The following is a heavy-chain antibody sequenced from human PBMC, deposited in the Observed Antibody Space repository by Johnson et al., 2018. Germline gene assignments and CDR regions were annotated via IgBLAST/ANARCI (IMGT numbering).Heavy chain of an antibody. CDR3: ASHAIDSWFDP. V-gene: IGHV3-20*04. CDR1: GFTFDDYG. D-gene: IGHD4-11*01. J-gene: IGHJ5*02. CDR2: INWNGGSP. Sequence: VQLVQSGGGVVRPGGSLRLSCAASGFTFDDYGMSWVRQAPGKGLEWISGINWNGGSPGSADSVTGRFTISRDNAKNSLVLQTNSLRAEDTALDYCASHAIDSWFDPWGQGTLVTVSS.